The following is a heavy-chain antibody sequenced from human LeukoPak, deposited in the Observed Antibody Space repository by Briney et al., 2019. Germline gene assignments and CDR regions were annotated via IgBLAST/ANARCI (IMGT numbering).Heavy chain of an antibody. D-gene: IGHD4-11*01. CDR2: IYYNGNT. J-gene: IGHJ4*02. V-gene: IGHV4-59*01. CDR1: GGSISTYY. CDR3: ARDYSNYIIDY. Sequence: PSEPLSLTCTVSGGSISTYYWSWIRQPPGKGLEWIGYIYYNGNTNYNPSLKSRVTMSIDTSKNQFSLNLTSVTAADTAVYYCARDYSNYIIDYWGQGTLVTVSS.